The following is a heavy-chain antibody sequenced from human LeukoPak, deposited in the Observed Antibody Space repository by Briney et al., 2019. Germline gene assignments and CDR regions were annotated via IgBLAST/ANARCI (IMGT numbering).Heavy chain of an antibody. D-gene: IGHD5-12*01. CDR2: INPNSGGT. CDR3: ARVQYSGYGNYYYYGMDV. Sequence: ASVNVSCRASGYTFTGYYMLWVRQAPGPWREWMGWINPNSGGTNYAQKLQGRVTMTRDTSISTAYMELSRLRSDDTAVYYCARVQYSGYGNYYYYGMDVWGQGTTVTVSS. J-gene: IGHJ6*02. CDR1: GYTFTGYY. V-gene: IGHV1-2*02.